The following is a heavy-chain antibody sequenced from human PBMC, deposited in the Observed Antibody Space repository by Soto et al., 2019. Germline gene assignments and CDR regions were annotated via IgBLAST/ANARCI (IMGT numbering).Heavy chain of an antibody. CDR3: AKDDWEYGSGSYFFDY. Sequence: QVQLVESGGGVVQPGRSLRLSCAASGFTFSSYGMHWVRQAPGKGLEWVAVISYDGSNKYYADSVKGRFTLSRDNSKNTLYMQMISLTADDAAVDYCAKDDWEYGSGSYFFDYWGQGTLVTVSS. V-gene: IGHV3-30*18. J-gene: IGHJ4*02. CDR1: GFTFSSYG. CDR2: ISYDGSNK. D-gene: IGHD3-10*01.